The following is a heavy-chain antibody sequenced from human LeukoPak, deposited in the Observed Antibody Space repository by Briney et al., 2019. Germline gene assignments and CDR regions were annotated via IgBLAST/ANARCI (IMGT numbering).Heavy chain of an antibody. CDR1: GYTFTSYG. CDR2: ISAYDGNT. Sequence: AASVKVSCKASGYTFTSYGISWLRQAPGQGLEWMGWISAYDGNTNYAQKLQGRVTMTTDTSTSTAYMELRSLRSDDTAVYYGAADRAVGAPSWGFDYWGQGTPVTVSS. V-gene: IGHV1-18*01. CDR3: AADRAVGAPSWGFDY. D-gene: IGHD1-26*01. J-gene: IGHJ4*02.